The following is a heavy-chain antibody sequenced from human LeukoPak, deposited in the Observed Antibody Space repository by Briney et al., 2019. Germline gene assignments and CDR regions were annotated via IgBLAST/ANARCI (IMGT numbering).Heavy chain of an antibody. D-gene: IGHD3-10*01. V-gene: IGHV3-21*01. J-gene: IGHJ3*02. CDR3: ARVGVDAFDI. CDR2: ISSSSSYI. CDR1: GFSFSSHG. Sequence: GGSLRLSCAGSGFSFSSHGMNWVRQAPGKGLEWVSSISSSSSYIYYADSVKGRFTISRDNAKNSLYLQMNSLRAEDTAVYYCARVGVDAFDIWGQGTMVTVSS.